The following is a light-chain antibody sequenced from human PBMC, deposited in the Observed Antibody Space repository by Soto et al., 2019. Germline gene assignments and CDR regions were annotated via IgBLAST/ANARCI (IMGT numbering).Light chain of an antibody. CDR2: GAS. CDR3: QQYGSSLTWT. J-gene: IGKJ1*01. V-gene: IGKV3-20*01. CDR1: QSVSSSY. Sequence: EIVLTQSPGTLSLSPGERATLSCRASQSVSSSYLAWYQQKPGQAPRLLIYGASSRANGIPDRFSGSGSGTDFTLTISRLEPEDFAVYYCQQYGSSLTWTFGQGTKLEIK.